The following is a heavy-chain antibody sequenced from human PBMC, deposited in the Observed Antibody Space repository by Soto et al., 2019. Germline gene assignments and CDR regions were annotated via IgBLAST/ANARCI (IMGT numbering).Heavy chain of an antibody. CDR3: AKRSGSWYFFDH. CDR2: ISATGDNT. CDR1: GFVFGSYP. D-gene: IGHD6-13*01. J-gene: IGHJ4*02. V-gene: IGHV3-23*01. Sequence: EVQLLESGGGLVQPGGSLRLSCTTSGFVFGSYPMAWVRQAPGKGLEWVSSISATGDNTYYADSVKGRCTISRDNSKQTVFLQMNGLGAEDTGIYYCAKRSGSWYFFDHWGQGTLAAVSS.